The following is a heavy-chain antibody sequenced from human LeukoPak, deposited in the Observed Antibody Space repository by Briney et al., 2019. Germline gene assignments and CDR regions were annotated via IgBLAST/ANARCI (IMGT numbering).Heavy chain of an antibody. D-gene: IGHD3-3*01. J-gene: IGHJ2*01. Sequence: PSETLSLTCTVSGGSISTYYWSWIRQPAGKGLEWIGRIYTSGSTNYNPSLKSRVTMSVDTSKNQFSLKLSSVTAADTAVYYCARGLGDFWSGYSADLWGRGTLVTVSS. CDR3: ARGLGDFWSGYSADL. CDR2: IYTSGST. V-gene: IGHV4-4*07. CDR1: GGSISTYY.